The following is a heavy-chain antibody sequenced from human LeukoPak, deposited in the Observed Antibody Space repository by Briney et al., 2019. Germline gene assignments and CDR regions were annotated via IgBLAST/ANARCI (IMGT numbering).Heavy chain of an antibody. Sequence: PSETLFLTCTVSGGSISSYYWSWIRQPPGKGLEWIGYIYYSGSTNYNPSLKSRVTISVDTSKNQFSLKLSSVTAADTAVYYCARHIELRGGAFDIWGQGTMVTVSS. V-gene: IGHV4-59*01. CDR1: GGSISSYY. D-gene: IGHD4-23*01. CDR2: IYYSGST. J-gene: IGHJ3*02. CDR3: ARHIELRGGAFDI.